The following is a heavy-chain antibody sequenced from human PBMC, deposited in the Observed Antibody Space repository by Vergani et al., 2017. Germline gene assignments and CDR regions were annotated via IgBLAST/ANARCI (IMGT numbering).Heavy chain of an antibody. J-gene: IGHJ3*02. CDR3: ARLPRDLRATENDAFDI. V-gene: IGHV5-51*01. Sequence: EVQLVQSGAEVKKPGESLKISCKGSRYKFTNYWIGWVRQMPGKGLEWMGIIYPGDSDTRYSPSFQGQVTISADKSISTAYLQWNTLKASDTATYYCARLPRDLRATENDAFDIWGQGTMVTVSS. CDR2: IYPGDSDT. D-gene: IGHD1-14*01. CDR1: RYKFTNYW.